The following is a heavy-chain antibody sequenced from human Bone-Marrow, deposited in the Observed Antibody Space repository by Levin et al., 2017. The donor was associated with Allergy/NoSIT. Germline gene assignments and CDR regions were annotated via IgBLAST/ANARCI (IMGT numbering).Heavy chain of an antibody. CDR3: ARDRTVVVPPYDYYYGMDV. J-gene: IGHJ6*02. Sequence: SETLSLTCTVSGGSISRYYWSWIRQPAGKGLEWIGRIYTSGSTNYNPSLKSRVTMSVDTSKNQFSLKLSSVTAADTAVYYCARDRTVVVPPYDYYYGMDVWGQGTTVTVSS. D-gene: IGHD2-2*01. CDR2: IYTSGST. CDR1: GGSISRYY. V-gene: IGHV4-4*07.